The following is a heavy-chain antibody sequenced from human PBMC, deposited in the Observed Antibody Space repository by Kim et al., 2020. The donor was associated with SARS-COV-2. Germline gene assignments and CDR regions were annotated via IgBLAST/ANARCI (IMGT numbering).Heavy chain of an antibody. J-gene: IGHJ4*02. V-gene: IGHV3-7*01. CDR3: ARSGSSWYY. D-gene: IGHD6-13*01. CDR2: NEK. Sequence: NEKYYVDSVKGQFTISRDNAENSLYLQMNSLRAEDTAVYYCARSGSSWYYWGQGTLVTVSS.